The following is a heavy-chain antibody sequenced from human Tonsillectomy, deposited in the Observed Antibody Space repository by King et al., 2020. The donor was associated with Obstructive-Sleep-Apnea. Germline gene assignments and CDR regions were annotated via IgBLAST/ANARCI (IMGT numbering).Heavy chain of an antibody. CDR2: ISDSGGST. J-gene: IGHJ3*02. V-gene: IGHV3-23*04. D-gene: IGHD3-22*01. CDR3: AKRNRYYDSTGYYSGAFDI. Sequence: VQLVESGGGLVQPGGSLRLSCAASGFTFSSYAMNLVRQAPGKGLEWVSAISDSGGSTYYADSVKGRFTSSRDNSQNTLYLQMNSLRAEDTAVYYGAKRNRYYDSTGYYSGAFDIWGQGTKVTVSS. CDR1: GFTFSSYA.